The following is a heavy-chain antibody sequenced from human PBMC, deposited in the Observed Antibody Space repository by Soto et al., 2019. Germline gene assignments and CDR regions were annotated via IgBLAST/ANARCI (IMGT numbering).Heavy chain of an antibody. Sequence: EVQLVESGGGLVQPGRSLSLSCAASGFTFDDYAMHWVRQAPGKGLEWVSGISWNSGSIGYADSVKGRFTISRDNTKNSLYLQMNSRRAEDTALYYCAKEWLGYGDYATGLYYYYGMDVWGQGTTVTASS. CDR1: GFTFDDYA. J-gene: IGHJ6*02. CDR3: AKEWLGYGDYATGLYYYYGMDV. V-gene: IGHV3-9*01. CDR2: ISWNSGSI. D-gene: IGHD4-17*01.